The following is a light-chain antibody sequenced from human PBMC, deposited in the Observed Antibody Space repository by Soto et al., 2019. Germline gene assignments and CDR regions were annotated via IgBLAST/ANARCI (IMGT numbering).Light chain of an antibody. J-gene: IGLJ1*01. Sequence: QSALTQPRSVSGSPGQSVTISCTGTSSDVGGYDYVSWYQHHPGNAPKLMIYEVTKRPSGVPDRFSGSKSGNTASLTVSGLQVEDEADYYCSSYAGSDNFVFGTGTKVTVL. CDR3: SSYAGSDNFV. CDR2: EVT. V-gene: IGLV2-11*01. CDR1: SSDVGGYDY.